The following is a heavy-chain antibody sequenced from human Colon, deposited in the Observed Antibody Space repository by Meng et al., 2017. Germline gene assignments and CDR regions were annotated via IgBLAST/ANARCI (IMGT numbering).Heavy chain of an antibody. Sequence: QVQLVQAGGEVRKPGASLKVSCKASGDTFNAYYVHWVRQAPGQGLEWMGRINPNTGDTNYAQKFQGRVTMTRDTSISTAYMELSRLSSDDTAVYYCAREGNKGQQVEEFDYWGQGTLVTVSS. J-gene: IGHJ4*02. V-gene: IGHV1-2*06. CDR1: GDTFNAYY. D-gene: IGHD6-13*01. CDR2: INPNTGDT. CDR3: AREGNKGQQVEEFDY.